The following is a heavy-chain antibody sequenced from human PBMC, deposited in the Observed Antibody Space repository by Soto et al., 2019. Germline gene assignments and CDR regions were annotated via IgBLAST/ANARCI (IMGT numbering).Heavy chain of an antibody. V-gene: IGHV1-3*01. J-gene: IGHJ4*02. Sequence: GASVKVSCKASGYTFTDYAIHWVRQAPGQRLEWMGWMNAGNGNTKYSQKFQGRVTITRDTSASTAYMELSSLRSEDTAVYYCARSPGPTGIAAAGLDYWGQGTLVTVSS. CDR2: MNAGNGNT. CDR1: GYTFTDYA. D-gene: IGHD6-13*01. CDR3: ARSPGPTGIAAAGLDY.